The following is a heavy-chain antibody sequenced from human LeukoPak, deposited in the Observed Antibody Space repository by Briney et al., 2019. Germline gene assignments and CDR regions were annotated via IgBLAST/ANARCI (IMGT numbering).Heavy chain of an antibody. V-gene: IGHV3-30*02. CDR3: AKDRAICGVVTAFDY. D-gene: IGHD3-3*01. CDR2: IRYDGSNR. J-gene: IGHJ4*02. CDR1: GFTFSSYG. Sequence: GGSLKLSCAASGFTFSSYGMHWVRQAPGKGLEWVAFIRYDGSNRYYADSVKGRFTISRDTSKNTLYLQMNSLRAEDTAVYYCAKDRAICGVVTAFDYWGQGTLVTVSS.